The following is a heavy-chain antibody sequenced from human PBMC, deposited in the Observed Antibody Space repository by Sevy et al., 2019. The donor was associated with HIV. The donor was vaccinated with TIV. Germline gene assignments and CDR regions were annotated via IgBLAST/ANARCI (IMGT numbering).Heavy chain of an antibody. V-gene: IGHV3-53*01. D-gene: IGHD6-25*01. CDR3: ASSPKRLDFDY. CDR2: IYSDGST. CDR1: GFTVSSNY. Sequence: GGSLRLSCAASGFTVSSNYMSWVRQAPGKGLEWVSVIYSDGSTYYADSVKGRFTISRDNSKNMLYLQMNSLRAEDTAVYYCASSPKRLDFDYWGQGTLVTVSS. J-gene: IGHJ4*02.